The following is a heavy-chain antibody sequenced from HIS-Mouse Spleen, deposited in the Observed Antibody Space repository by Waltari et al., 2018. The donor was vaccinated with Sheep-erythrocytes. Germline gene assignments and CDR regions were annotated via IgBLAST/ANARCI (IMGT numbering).Heavy chain of an antibody. J-gene: IGHJ4*02. CDR2: SSWNSGSK. CDR1: GFTFDDYA. CDR3: ARDGPSYYGFWSGFDY. V-gene: IGHV3-9*01. D-gene: IGHD3-3*01. Sequence: EVQLVESGGGLVQPGRSLRLSCAASGFTFDDYAMHWVRQAPGGGVGGVSGSSWNSGSKGYADSVRGGITITRDNAKNSLYLQMNSLRAEDTALYYCARDGPSYYGFWSGFDYWGQGTLVTVSS.